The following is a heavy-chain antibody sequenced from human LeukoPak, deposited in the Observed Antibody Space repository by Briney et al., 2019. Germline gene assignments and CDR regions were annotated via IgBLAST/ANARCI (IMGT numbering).Heavy chain of an antibody. CDR1: GYSISSGYY. J-gene: IGHJ4*02. CDR3: ARVLSGGNSGAHY. D-gene: IGHD4-23*01. Sequence: SETLSLTCTVSGYSISSGYYWGWIRQPPGKGLEWIGSIYHSGSTYYNPSLKSRVTMSIDTSKNQFSLKLSSVTAADTAMYYCARVLSGGNSGAHYWGQGTLVTVSS. CDR2: IYHSGST. V-gene: IGHV4-38-2*02.